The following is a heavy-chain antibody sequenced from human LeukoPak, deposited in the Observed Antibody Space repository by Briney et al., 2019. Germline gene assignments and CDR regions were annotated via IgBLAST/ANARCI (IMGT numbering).Heavy chain of an antibody. CDR2: ISGSGGGT. J-gene: IGHJ4*02. Sequence: GGSLRLSCAASGFTFSSYAMSWVRQAPRKGLEWVSAISGSGGGTYYADSVKGRFTISRDNSKSTLYLQMNSLRAEDTAVYYCAKGAGYSGYDCRYWGQGTLVTVSS. CDR1: GFTFSSYA. CDR3: AKGAGYSGYDCRY. V-gene: IGHV3-23*01. D-gene: IGHD5-12*01.